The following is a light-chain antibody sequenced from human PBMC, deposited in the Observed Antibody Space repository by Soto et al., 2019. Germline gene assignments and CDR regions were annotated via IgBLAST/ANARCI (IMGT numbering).Light chain of an antibody. CDR2: GNS. V-gene: IGLV1-40*01. J-gene: IGLJ1*01. Sequence: QSVLTQPPSVSGAPGQRVTISCTGSSSNIGAGHDVHWYQQLPGTAPKLLIYGNSNRPSGVPDRFSGSKSGTSASLAITGLQAEDEADYYCQSYGSSLSGSRVFGTGTKLTVL. CDR3: QSYGSSLSGSRV. CDR1: SSNIGAGHD.